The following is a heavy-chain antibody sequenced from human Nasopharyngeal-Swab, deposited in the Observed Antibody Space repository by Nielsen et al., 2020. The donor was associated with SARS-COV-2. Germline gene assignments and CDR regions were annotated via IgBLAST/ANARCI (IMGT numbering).Heavy chain of an antibody. V-gene: IGHV3-9*01. D-gene: IGHD3-22*01. J-gene: IGHJ4*02. Sequence: SLKISCAASGFTFDDYAMHWVRQAPGKGLEWVSGISWNSGSIGYADSVKGRFTISRDNSKNTLYLQMNSLRAEDTAVYYCARELTNYYDSSGYLDYWGQGTLVTVS. CDR2: ISWNSGSI. CDR3: ARELTNYYDSSGYLDY. CDR1: GFTFDDYA.